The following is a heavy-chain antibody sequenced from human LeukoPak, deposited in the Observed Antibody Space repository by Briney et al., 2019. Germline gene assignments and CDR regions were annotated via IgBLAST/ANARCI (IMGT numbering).Heavy chain of an antibody. Sequence: GGSLRLSCAASGFPFSSAWMSWVRQAPGKGLEWVGRIKSRTDGGTTDHAASVKGRFTISRDDSENTVYLQMNSLKTEDTAVYYCTTNTAPRMWGQRTLVTVSS. CDR1: GFPFSSAW. J-gene: IGHJ4*02. CDR3: TTNTAPRM. CDR2: IKSRTDGGTT. V-gene: IGHV3-15*01. D-gene: IGHD2-8*01.